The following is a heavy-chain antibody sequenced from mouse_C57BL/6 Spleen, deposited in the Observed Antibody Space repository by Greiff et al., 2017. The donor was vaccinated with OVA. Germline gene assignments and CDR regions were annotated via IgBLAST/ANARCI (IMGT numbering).Heavy chain of an antibody. CDR1: GYTFTSYW. CDR2: IDPSDSET. V-gene: IGHV1-52*01. CDR3: ARGGGAMDY. J-gene: IGHJ4*01. Sequence: QVHVKQPGAELVRPGSSVKLSCKASGYTFTSYWMHWVKQRPIQGLEWIGNIDPSDSETHYNQKFKDKATLTVDKSSSTAYMQLSSLTSEDSAVYYCARGGGAMDYWGQGTSVTVSS.